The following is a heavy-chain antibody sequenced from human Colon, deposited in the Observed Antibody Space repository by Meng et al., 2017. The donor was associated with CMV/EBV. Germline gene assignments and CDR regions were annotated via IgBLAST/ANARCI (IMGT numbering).Heavy chain of an antibody. CDR1: GFTFNFYA. CDR2: VSYDGGIS. V-gene: IGHV3-30*04. J-gene: IGHJ4*02. Sequence: GESLKISCAASGFTFNFYAMHWVRQAPGKGLEWVALVSYDGGISYISDSVKGRFTISRDNSNNTLYLQMDSLRAEDTAVYYCASLRYGSGSHSPYYFDYWGQGTLVTVSS. D-gene: IGHD3-10*01. CDR3: ASLRYGSGSHSPYYFDY.